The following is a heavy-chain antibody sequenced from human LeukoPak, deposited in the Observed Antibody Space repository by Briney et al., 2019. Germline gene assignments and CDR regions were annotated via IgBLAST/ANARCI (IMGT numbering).Heavy chain of an antibody. D-gene: IGHD3-16*02. CDR3: ARTHQYRFDP. J-gene: IGHJ5*02. Sequence: PGRSLRLSCAASGFTFSSYAMHWVRQAPGKGLEWVAVISYDGSNKYYADSVKGRFTISRDNSKNTLYLQMNSLRAEDTAVYYCARTHQYRFDPWGQGTLVTVSS. V-gene: IGHV3-30*04. CDR1: GFTFSSYA. CDR2: ISYDGSNK.